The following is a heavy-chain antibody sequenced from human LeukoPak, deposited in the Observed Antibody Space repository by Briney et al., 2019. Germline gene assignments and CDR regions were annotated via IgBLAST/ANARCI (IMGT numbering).Heavy chain of an antibody. J-gene: IGHJ5*02. Sequence: SETLSLTCAVCGGSFSGYYWSWIRQPPGKGLVWIGEINHSGSTNYNPSLKSRVTISVDTSKNQFSLKLSSVTAADTAVYYCERVRPTQSRYSYGNNWFDPWGQGTLVTVSS. CDR2: INHSGST. CDR1: GGSFSGYY. D-gene: IGHD5-18*01. V-gene: IGHV4-34*01. CDR3: ERVRPTQSRYSYGNNWFDP.